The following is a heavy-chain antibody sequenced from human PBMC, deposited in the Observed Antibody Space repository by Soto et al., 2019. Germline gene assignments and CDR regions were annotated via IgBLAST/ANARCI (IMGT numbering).Heavy chain of an antibody. CDR2: IIPIFGTA. D-gene: IGHD3-10*01. Sequence: KVSCKASGGTFSSYAISWVRQAPGQGLEWMGGIIPIFGTANYAQKFQGRVTITADKSTSTAYMELSSLRSEDTAVYYCARDSQLWFGELFHGYYYYGMDVWGQGTTVTVSS. V-gene: IGHV1-69*06. J-gene: IGHJ6*02. CDR3: ARDSQLWFGELFHGYYYYGMDV. CDR1: GGTFSSYA.